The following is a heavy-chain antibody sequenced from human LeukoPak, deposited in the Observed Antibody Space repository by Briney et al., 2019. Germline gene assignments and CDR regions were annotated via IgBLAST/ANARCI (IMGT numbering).Heavy chain of an antibody. V-gene: IGHV4-61*02. D-gene: IGHD5-12*01. CDR2: IYTSGST. J-gene: IGHJ5*02. CDR1: GGSISSGSYY. Sequence: SQTLSLTCTVSGGSISSGSYYWSWIRQPAGKGLEWIGRIYTSGSTNYNPSLKSRVTISVDTSKNQFSLKLSSVAAADTAVYYCARGGYSGSDWTTWGQGTRVTVSS. CDR3: ARGGYSGSDWTT.